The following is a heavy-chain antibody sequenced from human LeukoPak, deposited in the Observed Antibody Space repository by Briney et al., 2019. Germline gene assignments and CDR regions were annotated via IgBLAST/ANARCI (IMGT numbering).Heavy chain of an antibody. J-gene: IGHJ4*02. Sequence: ETLSLTCTVSGGSISSSSYYWGWIRQPPGKGLEWIGSIYYSGSTYYNPSPKSRVTISVDTSKNQFSLKLSSVTAADTAVYYCARARGSSSYAPFDYWGQGTLVTVSS. CDR3: ARARGSSSYAPFDY. CDR1: GGSISSSSYY. CDR2: IYYSGST. D-gene: IGHD6-13*01. V-gene: IGHV4-39*07.